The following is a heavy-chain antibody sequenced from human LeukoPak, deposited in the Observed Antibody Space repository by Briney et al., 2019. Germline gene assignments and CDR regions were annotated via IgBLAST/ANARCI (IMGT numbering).Heavy chain of an antibody. CDR3: AVGDIVVVPAANTYYYYMDV. Sequence: SVKVSCKASGGTFSSYAISWVRQAPGQGLEWMGGIIPIFGTANYAQKFQGRVTITTDESTSTAYTELSSLRSEDTAVYYCAVGDIVVVPAANTYYYYMDVWGKGTTVTVSS. J-gene: IGHJ6*03. CDR2: IIPIFGTA. V-gene: IGHV1-69*05. CDR1: GGTFSSYA. D-gene: IGHD2-2*01.